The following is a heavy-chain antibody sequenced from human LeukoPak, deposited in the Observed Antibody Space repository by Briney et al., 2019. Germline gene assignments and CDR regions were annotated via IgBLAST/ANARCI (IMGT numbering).Heavy chain of an antibody. J-gene: IGHJ3*01. D-gene: IGHD4-23*01. CDR2: ISAYNGNT. V-gene: IGHV1-18*01. CDR1: GFTLTSYG. CDR3: SRIFEAVVTRDAFYV. Sequence: ASVKVSCKASGFTLTSYGISWVRQAPGQGLEWMGWISAYNGNTNYAQKLQGRVTMTTDTSTSTAYMELRSLTSGDRPVNYGSRIFEAVVTRDAFYVKGQGTMVTFSS.